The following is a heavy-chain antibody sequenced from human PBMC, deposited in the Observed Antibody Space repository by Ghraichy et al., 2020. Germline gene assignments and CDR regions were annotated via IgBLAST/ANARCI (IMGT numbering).Heavy chain of an antibody. J-gene: IGHJ5*02. CDR1: GGSISSYY. Sequence: SETLSLTCTVSGGSISSYYWSWIRQPPGKGLEWIGYIYYSGSTNYNPSLKSRVTISVDTSKNQFSLKLSSVTAADTAVYYCARDHLEWGITISTGGFDPWGQGTLVTVSS. CDR2: IYYSGST. V-gene: IGHV4-59*01. D-gene: IGHD3-3*01. CDR3: ARDHLEWGITISTGGFDP.